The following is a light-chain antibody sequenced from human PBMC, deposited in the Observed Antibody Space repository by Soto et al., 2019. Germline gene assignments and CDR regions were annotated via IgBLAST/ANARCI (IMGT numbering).Light chain of an antibody. V-gene: IGKV3-15*01. CDR3: QQYNSWPPT. CDR2: GVS. J-gene: IGKJ1*01. CDR1: QSVRSN. Sequence: EIVMTQSPATLSVSPGERATLSCRASQSVRSNLAWYQQKPGQAPRLLIYGVSTRATGIPARFSGSGSATEFTLTIGSLQSEDFAVYWCQQYNSWPPTFGQGTKVEIK.